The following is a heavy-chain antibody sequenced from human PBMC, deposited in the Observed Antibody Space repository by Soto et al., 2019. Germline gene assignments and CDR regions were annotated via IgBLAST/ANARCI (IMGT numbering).Heavy chain of an antibody. CDR2: IYYSGST. V-gene: IGHV4-61*01. Sequence: SETLSLTCTVSGDSLSGNSYYWSWVRQPPGKGLEWIGYIYYSGSTNYNPSLKSRVTISVDTSKNQFSLELSSVTAADTAVYYCPRYYHVASGHSNWLDPWGQGTLVTVSS. CDR3: PRYYHVASGHSNWLDP. J-gene: IGHJ5*02. CDR1: GDSLSGNSYY. D-gene: IGHD3-22*01.